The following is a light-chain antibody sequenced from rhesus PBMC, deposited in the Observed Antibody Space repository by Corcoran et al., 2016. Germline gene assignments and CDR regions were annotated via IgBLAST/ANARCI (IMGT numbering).Light chain of an antibody. CDR3: QHYSHPLFT. V-gene: IGKV1S17*01. CDR1: QGITDD. J-gene: IGKJ3*01. Sequence: DIQMTQSPSSLSASVGDRVTITCRASQGITDDLAWYQQKPGETPNLLIYDAASLESGIPSRCSGSGSGTDFTLTISILQSEDFATYYCQHYSHPLFTFGPGTKLDIK. CDR2: DAA.